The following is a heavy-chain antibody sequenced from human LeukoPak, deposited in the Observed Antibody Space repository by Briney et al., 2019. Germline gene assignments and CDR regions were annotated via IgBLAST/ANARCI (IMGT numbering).Heavy chain of an antibody. V-gene: IGHV4-34*01. CDR1: GGPFSGYY. D-gene: IGHD3-22*01. Sequence: PSETLSLTCALYGGPFSGYYWTWIRQPPGKGLEWIGEIDHSGSTNYSPSLKSRVTISGDTSKNHFSLRLSSLTAADSAVYYCARGQTKDYFDTSGYYWSQGTLVSVSS. CDR2: IDHSGST. J-gene: IGHJ4*02. CDR3: ARGQTKDYFDTSGYY.